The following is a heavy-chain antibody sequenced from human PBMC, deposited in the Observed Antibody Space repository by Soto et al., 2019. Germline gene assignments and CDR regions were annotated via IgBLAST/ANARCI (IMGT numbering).Heavy chain of an antibody. CDR3: AISYYDILTGYLAY. CDR1: GGTFSSYT. V-gene: IGHV1-69*02. CDR2: IIPILGIA. J-gene: IGHJ4*02. Sequence: GASVKVSCKASGGTFSSYTISWVRQAPGQGLEWMGRIIPILGIANYAQKFQGRVTITADKSTSTAYMQLSSLRSEDTAVYYCAISYYDILTGYLAYWGQGTLVTVSS. D-gene: IGHD3-9*01.